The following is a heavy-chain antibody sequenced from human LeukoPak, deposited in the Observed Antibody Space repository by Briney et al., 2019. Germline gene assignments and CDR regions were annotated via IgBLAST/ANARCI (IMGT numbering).Heavy chain of an antibody. Sequence: GGSLRLSCAASGITFSSYAMHWVRQAPGKGLECVSVISSKGETTNYANSVKGRFTISIDNSKNTLYLQMNSLRAEDTALYYCVRGQATAWGLDYWGQGTLVTVSS. D-gene: IGHD6-13*01. V-gene: IGHV3-64*01. CDR2: ISSKGETT. CDR3: VRGQATAWGLDY. CDR1: GITFSSYA. J-gene: IGHJ4*02.